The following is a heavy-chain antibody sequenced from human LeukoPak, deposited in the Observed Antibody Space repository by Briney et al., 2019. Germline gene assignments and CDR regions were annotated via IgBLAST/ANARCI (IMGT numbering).Heavy chain of an antibody. V-gene: IGHV4-39*07. CDR2: IYYSGST. CDR3: ARGRIMAAYGSGSYTRFRSFDI. J-gene: IGHJ3*02. CDR1: GGSISSSVYY. D-gene: IGHD3-10*01. Sequence: PSETLSLTCTVSGGSISSSVYYWGWIRQPPGKGLEWIGSIYYSGSTYYNPSLKSRVTISVDTSKNQFSLKLSSVTAADTAVYYCARGRIMAAYGSGSYTRFRSFDIWGQGTMVTVSS.